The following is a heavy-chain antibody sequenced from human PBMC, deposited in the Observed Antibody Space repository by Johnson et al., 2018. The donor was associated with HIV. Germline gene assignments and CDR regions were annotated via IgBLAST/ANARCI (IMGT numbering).Heavy chain of an antibody. CDR1: GFTFSSYA. J-gene: IGHJ3*02. D-gene: IGHD6-19*01. Sequence: QVQLVESGGGVVQPGRSLRLSCAASGFTFSSYAMHWVRQAPGKGLEWVAVISYDGSEKYFADSVKGRFTISRDNSKNTLYLQMNSLRAEDTAVYYCARDNGAVAGPEGAFEIWGQGTMVTVSS. V-gene: IGHV3-30*04. CDR2: ISYDGSEK. CDR3: ARDNGAVAGPEGAFEI.